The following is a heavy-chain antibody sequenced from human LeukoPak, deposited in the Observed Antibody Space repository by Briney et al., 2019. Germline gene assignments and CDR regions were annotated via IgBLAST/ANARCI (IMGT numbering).Heavy chain of an antibody. V-gene: IGHV3-23*01. Sequence: SGGSLRLSCTVSGFTFRNYAMTWVRQAPGKGLECVSAISGGGDKTYYADSVKGRFTISRDNSKNTLFLQMRSLRAEDTALYFCAKLSGREGAGPFDSWGQGTLVTVSS. CDR1: GFTFRNYA. CDR3: AKLSGREGAGPFDS. CDR2: ISGGGDKT. D-gene: IGHD6-19*01. J-gene: IGHJ4*02.